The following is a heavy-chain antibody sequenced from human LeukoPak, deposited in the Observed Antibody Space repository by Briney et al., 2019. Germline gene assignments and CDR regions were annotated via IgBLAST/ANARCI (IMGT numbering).Heavy chain of an antibody. CDR1: GCSISSYY. D-gene: IGHD2-15*01. CDR2: IYYSGST. J-gene: IGHJ6*02. CDR3: AREDKADYYYVMDV. V-gene: IGHV4-59*12. Sequence: WESLSLTCTVSGCSISSYYMSWVRQAPGRGLEWVGYIYYSGSTNYIPSLKSRVTISVDTSKNQFSLQLNSVTPEDTAVYYCAREDKADYYYVMDVWGQGTTVTVSS.